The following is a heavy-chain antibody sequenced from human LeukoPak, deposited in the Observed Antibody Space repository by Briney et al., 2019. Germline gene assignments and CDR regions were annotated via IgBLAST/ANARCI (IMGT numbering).Heavy chain of an antibody. D-gene: IGHD3-10*01. J-gene: IGHJ6*02. V-gene: IGHV3-30*18. CDR1: GFTFSSYG. CDR2: ISYDGSSK. CDR3: AKDRYGSGSYYRPLSYSYYGMDV. Sequence: GGSLRLSCAAAGFTFSSYGMHWVRQAPGKGLEWVAVISYDGSSKYYSDSVKGRFTISRDNSKNTLYLQMKSLRAEDTDVSFCAKDRYGSGSYYRPLSYSYYGMDVWGQGTTVTVSS.